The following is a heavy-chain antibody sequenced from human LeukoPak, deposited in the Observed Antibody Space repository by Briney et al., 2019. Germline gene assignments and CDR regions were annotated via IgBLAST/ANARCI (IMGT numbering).Heavy chain of an antibody. J-gene: IGHJ4*02. CDR2: FYSGGDT. CDR3: ARPLRSGYYLASDY. CDR1: GFTVSSNH. D-gene: IGHD3-22*01. V-gene: IGHV3-53*01. Sequence: GGSLRLSCAVSGFTVSSNHMSWVRQAPGKGLEWVSVFYSGGDTHYADSVKGRLTISRDNAKNSLSLLIGSLRAEDTAVYYCARPLRSGYYLASDYWGQGTLVTVSS.